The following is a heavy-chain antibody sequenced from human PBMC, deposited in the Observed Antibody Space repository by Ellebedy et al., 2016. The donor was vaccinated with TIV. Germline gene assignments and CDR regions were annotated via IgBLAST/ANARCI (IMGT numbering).Heavy chain of an antibody. CDR1: GGSFSGYY. CDR2: INHSGST. V-gene: IGHV4-34*01. CDR3: ARDYDILTGYYEFDY. D-gene: IGHD3-9*01. J-gene: IGHJ4*02. Sequence: MPSETLSLTCAVYGGSFSGYYWSWIRQPPGKGLEWIGEINHSGSTNYNPSLKSRVTISVDTSKNQFSLKLSSVTAADTAVYYCARDYDILTGYYEFDYWGQGTLVTVSS.